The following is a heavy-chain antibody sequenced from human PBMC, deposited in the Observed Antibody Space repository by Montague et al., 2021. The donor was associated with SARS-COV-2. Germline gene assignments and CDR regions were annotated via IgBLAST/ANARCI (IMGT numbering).Heavy chain of an antibody. CDR3: ARDIAVAGLFDY. Sequence: TLSLTCTVSGGSISSGSYYWSWIRQPAGKGLEWIGRISISGSTXYNPPVKSRVTISVDTSKNQFSLKLSSVTAADTAVYYCARDIAVAGLFDYWGQGTLVTVSS. CDR2: ISISGST. D-gene: IGHD6-19*01. V-gene: IGHV4-61*02. J-gene: IGHJ4*02. CDR1: GGSISSGSYY.